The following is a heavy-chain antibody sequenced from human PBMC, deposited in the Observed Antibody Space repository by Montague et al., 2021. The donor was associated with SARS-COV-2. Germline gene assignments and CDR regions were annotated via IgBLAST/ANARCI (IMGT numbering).Heavy chain of an antibody. CDR1: GASISSANDY. V-gene: IGHV4-61*09. CDR2: ISTSGSS. Sequence: TLSLTCSVSGASISSANDYWTWIRQPAGKGLEWIGHISTSGSSSYNPSLKSRVTIILDTSKQQFPLELTSVTAADTAVYYCARDRRGMAMAGRAYYYYYMDVWGKGTTVTVSS. J-gene: IGHJ6*03. D-gene: IGHD6-19*01. CDR3: ARDRRGMAMAGRAYYYYYMDV.